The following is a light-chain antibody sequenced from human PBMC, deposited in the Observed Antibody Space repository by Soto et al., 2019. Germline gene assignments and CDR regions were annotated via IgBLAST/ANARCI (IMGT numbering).Light chain of an antibody. Sequence: QSVLTQPPSVSGAPGQRVTISCTGSSSNIGAGYDVHWYQKLPGTAPKLLIYGNSNRPSGVPDRFSGSKSDTSASLAITGLQAEDGADYYCQSYDSSLSGSEVFGTGTKLTVL. CDR3: QSYDSSLSGSEV. CDR1: SSNIGAGYD. CDR2: GNS. J-gene: IGLJ1*01. V-gene: IGLV1-40*01.